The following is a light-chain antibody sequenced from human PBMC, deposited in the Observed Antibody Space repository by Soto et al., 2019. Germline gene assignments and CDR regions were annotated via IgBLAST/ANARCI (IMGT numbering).Light chain of an antibody. CDR1: QSISSW. V-gene: IGKV1-5*03. Sequence: DIQMPQSPSTLSASVGESLTITCRASQSISSWLAWYQQKPGKATKLLIYKASSLESGVPSRFSGSGSGTEFTLTISSLQPDDFATYYCQQYNSYPITVGQGTRLEIK. CDR3: QQYNSYPIT. J-gene: IGKJ5*01. CDR2: KAS.